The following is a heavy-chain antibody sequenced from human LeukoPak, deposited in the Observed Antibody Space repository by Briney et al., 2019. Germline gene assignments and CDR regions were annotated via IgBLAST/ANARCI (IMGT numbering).Heavy chain of an antibody. Sequence: GASVKVSCKASGYTFTSYAMNWVRQAPGQGLEWMGWVNTNTGNPTYAQGFTGRFAFSLDTSVSTAYLQISSLKAEDTAVYYCARLGGVPYYYDSSGYYYYWGQGTLVTVSS. J-gene: IGHJ4*02. CDR3: ARLGGVPYYYDSSGYYYY. CDR2: VNTNTGNP. V-gene: IGHV7-4-1*02. CDR1: GYTFTSYA. D-gene: IGHD3-22*01.